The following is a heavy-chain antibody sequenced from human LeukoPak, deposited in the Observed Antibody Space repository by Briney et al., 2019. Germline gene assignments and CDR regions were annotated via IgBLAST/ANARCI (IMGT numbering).Heavy chain of an antibody. CDR1: GYSFTSYW. CDR3: ARSPGRYDILTGYRAYYLDY. D-gene: IGHD3-9*01. CDR2: IYPGDSDT. Sequence: GESLKISCKGSGYSFTSYWIGWVRQMPGKGLEWMGIIYPGDSDTRYSPSFQGQVTISADKSISTAYLQWSSLKASDTAMYYCARSPGRYDILTGYRAYYLDYWGQGTLVTVSS. V-gene: IGHV5-51*01. J-gene: IGHJ4*02.